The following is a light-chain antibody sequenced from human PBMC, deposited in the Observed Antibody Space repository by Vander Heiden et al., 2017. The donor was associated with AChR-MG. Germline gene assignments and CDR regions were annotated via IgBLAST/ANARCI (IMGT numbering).Light chain of an antibody. CDR2: WAA. CDR3: QQYYSTLALT. CDR1: QSVLYSSNNKNY. J-gene: IGKJ4*01. Sequence: DLAMTQSPDSLAVFLGERATINCKSSQSVLYSSNNKNYLAWYQQKPGEPPKLLIYWAATRESGGPDRFSGSGSGTDFTLTISSLQAEDVAVYYCQQYYSTLALTFGGGTKVEIK. V-gene: IGKV4-1*01.